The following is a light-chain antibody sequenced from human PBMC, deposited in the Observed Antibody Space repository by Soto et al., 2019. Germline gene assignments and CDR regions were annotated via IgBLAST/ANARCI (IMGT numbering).Light chain of an antibody. CDR3: SSYAGSSYV. CDR2: EVS. V-gene: IGLV2-8*01. Sequence: QSALTQPPSASGSPGQSVTISCTGTSSDVGGYNYVSWYQQHPGKAPKLMIYEVSKRPSGVPDRFSGSKSGNTASLTVSGLQAEDEAHYYCSSYAGSSYVFGPGSKVAVL. J-gene: IGLJ1*01. CDR1: SSDVGGYNY.